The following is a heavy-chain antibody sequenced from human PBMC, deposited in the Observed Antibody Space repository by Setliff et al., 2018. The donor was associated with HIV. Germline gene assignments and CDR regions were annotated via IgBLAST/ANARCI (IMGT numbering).Heavy chain of an antibody. CDR2: ISSSSSYT. CDR3: ARDVTVRLSVEYYFDY. J-gene: IGHJ4*02. CDR1: GFTFSDYY. D-gene: IGHD2-15*01. V-gene: IGHV3-11*06. Sequence: GGSLRLSCAASGFTFSDYYMSWIRQAQGKGIKWVSYISSSSSYTNYADSVKGRFTISRDNSKNRLYMEMNSLRAEDTAIYYCARDVTVRLSVEYYFDYWGQGTLVTVSS.